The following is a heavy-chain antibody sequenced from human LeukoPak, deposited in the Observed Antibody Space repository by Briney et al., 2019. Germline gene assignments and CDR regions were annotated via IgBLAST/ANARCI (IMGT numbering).Heavy chain of an antibody. V-gene: IGHV3-48*04. Sequence: PGGSLRLSCAASGFTFSSYSMNWVRQAPGKGLEWVSYISSSYDTIYYADSVKGRFTISRDNAQNSLYLQMNGLRVEDTAVYYCTRRLDDWGQGTLVTVSS. CDR1: GFTFSSYS. D-gene: IGHD3-16*01. J-gene: IGHJ4*02. CDR3: TRRLDD. CDR2: ISSSYDTI.